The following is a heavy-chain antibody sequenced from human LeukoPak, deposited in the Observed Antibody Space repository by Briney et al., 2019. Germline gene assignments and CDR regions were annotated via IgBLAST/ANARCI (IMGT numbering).Heavy chain of an antibody. Sequence: GGSLRLSCAASGFTFSSYGMHWVRQAPGKGLEWVAVISYDGSNKYYADSVKGRFTISRDNSKNTLYLQMNSLRAEDTAVYYCARVRRYYYVSGTVALSEYSQHGGQGTLVTVSS. CDR1: GFTFSSYG. D-gene: IGHD3-10*01. J-gene: IGHJ1*01. CDR3: ARVRRYYYVSGTVALSEYSQH. CDR2: ISYDGSNK. V-gene: IGHV3-30*03.